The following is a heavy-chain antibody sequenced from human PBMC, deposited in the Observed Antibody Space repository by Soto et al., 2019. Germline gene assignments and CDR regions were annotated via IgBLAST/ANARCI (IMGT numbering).Heavy chain of an antibody. CDR1: GFTFSSYG. CDR2: ISYDGSNK. CDR3: ANNYYDSSGPPDY. D-gene: IGHD3-22*01. V-gene: IGHV3-30*18. Sequence: QVQLVESGGGVVKPGRSLRLSFAASGFTFSSYGMHWVRQAPGKGLEWVAVISYDGSNKYYADSVKGRFTISRDNSKNTLYLQMNSLRAEDTAVYYCANNYYDSSGPPDYWGQGTLVTVSS. J-gene: IGHJ4*02.